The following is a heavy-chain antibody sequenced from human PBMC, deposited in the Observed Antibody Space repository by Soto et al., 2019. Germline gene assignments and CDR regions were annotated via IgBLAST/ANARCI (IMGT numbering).Heavy chain of an antibody. D-gene: IGHD3-22*01. CDR1: GFTFRSYS. CDR3: ARVVDYCDPYYYYGMDV. Sequence: EVQLVESGGGLGKPGGSLRLYCAASGFTFRSYSMNWVRQAPGKGLEWVSSISCSSSYIYYADSVKGRFTISRDNAKHSLYLQMNSLRAEDTAVYYCARVVDYCDPYYYYGMDVWGQGTTVTVSS. V-gene: IGHV3-21*01. J-gene: IGHJ6*02. CDR2: ISCSSSYI.